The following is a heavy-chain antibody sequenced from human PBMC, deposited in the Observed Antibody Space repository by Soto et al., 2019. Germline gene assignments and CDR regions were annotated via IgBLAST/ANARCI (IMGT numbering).Heavy chain of an antibody. CDR2: ISYDGSNK. CDR3: AQEGLMVAACDF. CDR1: GFTFSSYG. D-gene: IGHD2-8*01. Sequence: QVQLVESGGGVVQPGRSLRLSCAASGFTFSSYGMHWLRQAPGKGLEWVAAISYDGSNKYYGDSVKGRFTISRDNSKNTLSVQMNSLGAEDTAVDYCAQEGLMVAACDFWGQGIQVTVSS. J-gene: IGHJ4*02. V-gene: IGHV3-30*18.